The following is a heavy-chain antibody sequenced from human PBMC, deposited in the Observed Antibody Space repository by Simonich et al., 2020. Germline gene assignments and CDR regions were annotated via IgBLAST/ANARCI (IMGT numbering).Heavy chain of an antibody. D-gene: IGHD6-13*01. CDR3: ARNAAGDY. CDR1: GFTFSSYS. J-gene: IGHJ4*02. Sequence: EVQLVESGGGLVKPGGSLRLSCAASGFTFSSYSMNWVRQAPGKGVEWVSSISSRSSYIYDADSVKGRFTISRDNAKNSLYLQMNSLRAEDTAVYYCARNAAGDYWGQGTLVTVSS. CDR2: ISSRSSYI. V-gene: IGHV3-21*01.